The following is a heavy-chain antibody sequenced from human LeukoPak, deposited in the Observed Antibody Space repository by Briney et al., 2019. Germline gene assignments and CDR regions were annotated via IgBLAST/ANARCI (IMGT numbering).Heavy chain of an antibody. V-gene: IGHV4-30-4*01. Sequence: SQTLSLTCTVSGGSISSGDYYWSWIRQPPGKGLEWIGYIYYSGSTYYNPSLKSRVTISVDTSKNQFSLKLSSVTAADTAVYYCARLGATGTSRRPRYYYYMDVWGKGTTVTVPS. D-gene: IGHD1-1*01. CDR2: IYYSGST. CDR1: GGSISSGDYY. CDR3: ARLGATGTSRRPRYYYYMDV. J-gene: IGHJ6*03.